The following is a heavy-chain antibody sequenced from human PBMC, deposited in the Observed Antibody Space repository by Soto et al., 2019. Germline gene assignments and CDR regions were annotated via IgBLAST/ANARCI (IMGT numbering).Heavy chain of an antibody. J-gene: IGHJ4*02. D-gene: IGHD1-7*01. CDR2: ISYDGSNQ. Sequence: QVQLVESGGGVVQPGRSLRLYCSASGFTFSDFEMYWVRQAPGKGLDWVSFISYDGSNQYYAGSVKGRFTVSRDNSKNTLFLLMNSLRPEDTAVYFCARRTGTAPRFDYWGQGTLVTVSS. CDR1: GFTFSDFE. CDR3: ARRTGTAPRFDY. V-gene: IGHV3-30-3*01.